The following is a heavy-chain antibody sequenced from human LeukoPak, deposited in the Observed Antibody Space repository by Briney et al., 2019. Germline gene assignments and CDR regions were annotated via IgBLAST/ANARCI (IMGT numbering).Heavy chain of an antibody. J-gene: IGHJ4*02. D-gene: IGHD3-10*01. Sequence: GGSLRPSCAASGFTFSSYSMNWVRQAPGKGLEWVAVISYDGSNKYYADSVKGRFTISRDNSKNTLYLQMNSLRAEDTAVYYCAREKWFGELFQNALFYWGQGTLVTVSS. CDR1: GFTFSSYS. CDR3: AREKWFGELFQNALFY. V-gene: IGHV3-30*03. CDR2: ISYDGSNK.